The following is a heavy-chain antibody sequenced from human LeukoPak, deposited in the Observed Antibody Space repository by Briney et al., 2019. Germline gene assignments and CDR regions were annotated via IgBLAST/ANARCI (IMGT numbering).Heavy chain of an antibody. Sequence: PSETLSLTRTVSGDSISSYYWSWIRQPPGKGLEWIGYIYYSGSTNCNPSLKSRVTISVDTSKNQFSLKLSSVTAADTAVYFCARSERIIMILGGAFDVWGQGTMVTVSS. D-gene: IGHD3-22*01. CDR3: ARSERIIMILGGAFDV. V-gene: IGHV4-59*08. CDR1: GDSISSYY. CDR2: IYYSGST. J-gene: IGHJ3*01.